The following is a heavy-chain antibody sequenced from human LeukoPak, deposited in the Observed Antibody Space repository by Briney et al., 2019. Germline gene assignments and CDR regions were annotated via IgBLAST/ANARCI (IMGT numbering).Heavy chain of an antibody. CDR3: ARELVAAATPDYGMDV. V-gene: IGHV5-51*01. D-gene: IGHD2-15*01. J-gene: IGHJ6*02. CDR1: GYSFTSYW. Sequence: GESLKISCKGSGYSFTSYWIGWVRQMPGKGLEWMGIIYLGDSDTRYSPSFQGQVTISADKSISTAYLQWSSLKASDTAMYYCARELVAAATPDYGMDVWGQGTTVTVSS. CDR2: IYLGDSDT.